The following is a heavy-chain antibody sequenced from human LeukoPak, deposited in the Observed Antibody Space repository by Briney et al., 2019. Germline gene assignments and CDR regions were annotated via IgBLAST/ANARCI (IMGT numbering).Heavy chain of an antibody. Sequence: GASVKVSCKASGGTFSSYAISWVRQAPGQGLEWMGGIIPIFGTANYAQKFQGRVTITADESTSTAYMELSSLRSEDTAVYYCSILTGNPYAFDIWGQGTMVTVSS. V-gene: IGHV1-69*13. CDR3: SILTGNPYAFDI. CDR1: GGTFSSYA. CDR2: IIPIFGTA. D-gene: IGHD3-9*01. J-gene: IGHJ3*02.